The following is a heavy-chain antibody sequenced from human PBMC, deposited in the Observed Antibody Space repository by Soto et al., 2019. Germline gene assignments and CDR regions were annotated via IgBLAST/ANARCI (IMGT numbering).Heavy chain of an antibody. CDR1: GGSINSRNYY. Sequence: QLQLQESGPRLVRPSETLSLTCSVSGGSINSRNYYWGWVRQSPGKGLEWIGSIHYSGTTYYNPSLESRVTISVDTSKNQFSLKLSSVTAADTAVYFCARLGCSGSTCPSVTWFDPWGQGTLVTVSS. CDR3: ARLGCSGSTCPSVTWFDP. V-gene: IGHV4-39*01. D-gene: IGHD2-2*01. CDR2: IHYSGTT. J-gene: IGHJ5*02.